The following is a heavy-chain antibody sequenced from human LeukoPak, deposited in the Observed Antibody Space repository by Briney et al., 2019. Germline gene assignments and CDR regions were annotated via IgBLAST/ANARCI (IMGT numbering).Heavy chain of an antibody. CDR2: ISGNGHQT. J-gene: IGHJ4*02. Sequence: QPGGSRRLSCSASGFTFSRFAITWVRQLPGRGLEWVSSISGNGHQTYYADSVKGRFSVSRDNSKNILYLQMDSLRADDSALYYCAKDANYYDSSGYLIPFDYWGQGTLVTVSS. V-gene: IGHV3-23*01. CDR3: AKDANYYDSSGYLIPFDY. D-gene: IGHD3-22*01. CDR1: GFTFSRFA.